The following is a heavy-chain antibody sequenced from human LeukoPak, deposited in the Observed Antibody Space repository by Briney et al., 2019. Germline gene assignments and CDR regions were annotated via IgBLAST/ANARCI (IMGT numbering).Heavy chain of an antibody. CDR3: ARDQWLDY. V-gene: IGHV3-30*02. CDR1: GFTFSSYG. Sequence: PGGSLRLSCTASGFTFSSYGIHWVRQAPGKGLEWVAFIRYDGSNKYYADSVKGRFTVSRDNAKNSLYLQMNSLRAEDTAVYYCARDQWLDYWGQGTLVTVSS. J-gene: IGHJ4*02. CDR2: IRYDGSNK. D-gene: IGHD6-19*01.